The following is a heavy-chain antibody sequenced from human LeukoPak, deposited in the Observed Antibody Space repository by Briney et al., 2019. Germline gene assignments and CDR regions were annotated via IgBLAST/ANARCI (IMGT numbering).Heavy chain of an antibody. CDR1: GFTFSSYS. CDR3: ARPAAAIPPY. Sequence: GGPVRLSCAASGFTFSSYSMNWVRQAPGKGLEWVSSITAASSYIYYADSLRGRFTISRDNAKNSLYLQMNSLRAEDTAVYYCARPAAAIPPYWGQGTLVSVSS. J-gene: IGHJ4*02. D-gene: IGHD6-13*01. V-gene: IGHV3-21*01. CDR2: ITAASSYI.